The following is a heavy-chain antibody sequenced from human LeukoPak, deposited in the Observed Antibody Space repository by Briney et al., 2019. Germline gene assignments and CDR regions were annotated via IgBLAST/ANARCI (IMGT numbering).Heavy chain of an antibody. CDR1: GFTFSSYG. CDR3: ARQRWVVVAATRSSYFDY. D-gene: IGHD2-15*01. Sequence: PGGPLSLSCAASGFTFSSYGMHWLRQAPGKGLEWVAVIWYDGSNKYYTDSVKGRFTIYRDNSKNTLYLQMNSLRAEDTAVYYCARQRWVVVAATRSSYFDYWGQGTLVTVSS. V-gene: IGHV3-33*01. CDR2: IWYDGSNK. J-gene: IGHJ4*02.